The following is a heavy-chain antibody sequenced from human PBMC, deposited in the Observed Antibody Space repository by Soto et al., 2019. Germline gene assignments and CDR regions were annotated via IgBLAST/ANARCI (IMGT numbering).Heavy chain of an antibody. V-gene: IGHV4-59*01. Sequence: SETLSLTCIVSGCSISSYYLSWIRQPPGKGLEWIGYIYYSVSTNYNPSLKRRVTISVDTPKNQFSLKLSSVTAADAAVYYCARADCSSTSCYWGSNWFDPWGQGTMVTVSS. J-gene: IGHJ5*02. D-gene: IGHD2-2*01. CDR2: IYYSVST. CDR3: ARADCSSTSCYWGSNWFDP. CDR1: GCSISSYY.